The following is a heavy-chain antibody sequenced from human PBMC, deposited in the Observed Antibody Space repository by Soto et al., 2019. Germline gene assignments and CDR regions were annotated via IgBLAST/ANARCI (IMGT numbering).Heavy chain of an antibody. V-gene: IGHV4-31*03. J-gene: IGHJ4*02. CDR1: GGSFSSGGYY. D-gene: IGHD3-10*01. CDR3: ARAARITMVRGPPRYFDY. CDR2: IYYGGST. Sequence: QVQLQESGPGLVKPSQTLSLTCTVSGGSFSSGGYYWGWIRQHPGKGLEWIGYIYYGGSTHYNPSHKSRVTMSVDTSKNPFSLKLSSVTAADTAVYYCARAARITMVRGPPRYFDYWGQGTLVTVSS.